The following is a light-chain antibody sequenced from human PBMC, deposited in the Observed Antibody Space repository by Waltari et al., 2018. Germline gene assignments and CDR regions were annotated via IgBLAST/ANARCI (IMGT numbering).Light chain of an antibody. J-gene: IGLJ1*01. CDR3: CSYGGSRSV. CDR2: EVS. Sequence: QSALTQPASVSWSPGQSITISCNGTSSDVGMYDLVSWYQQHPGRAPKLVIFEVSKRPSGVSNRFSGSKSGNTASLTISGLQAEDEADYYCCSYGGSRSVFGSGTKVTVL. CDR1: SSDVGMYDL. V-gene: IGLV2-23*02.